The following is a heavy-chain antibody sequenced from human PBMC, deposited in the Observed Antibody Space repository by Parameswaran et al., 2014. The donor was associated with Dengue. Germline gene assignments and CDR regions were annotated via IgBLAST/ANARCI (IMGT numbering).Heavy chain of an antibody. D-gene: IGHD2-2*01. CDR2: IYYSGST. Sequence: VRQAPGRPGVDWYIYYSGSTYYNPSLKSRVTISVDTSKNQFSLKLSSVTAADTAVYYCARAVPATYYYYYGMDVWGQGTTVTVSS. V-gene: IGHV4-30-4*01. CDR3: ARAVPATYYYYYGMDV. J-gene: IGHJ6*02.